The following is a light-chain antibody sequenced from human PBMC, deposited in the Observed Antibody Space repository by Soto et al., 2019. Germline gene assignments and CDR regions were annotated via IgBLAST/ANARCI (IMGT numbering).Light chain of an antibody. CDR1: QSVSSN. J-gene: IGKJ1*01. CDR3: QQYSNWWT. CDR2: GAS. Sequence: EIVMTQSPATLSVSLGERATLSCRASQSVSSNLAWYQQKPGQAPRLLIYGASTRATGFPARFSGSGSGTEFTLTISSLQSEDFAVYYCQQYSNWWTFGQGTKVEIK. V-gene: IGKV3-15*01.